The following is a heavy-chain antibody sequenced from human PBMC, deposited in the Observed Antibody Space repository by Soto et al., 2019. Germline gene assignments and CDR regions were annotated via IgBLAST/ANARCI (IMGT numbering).Heavy chain of an antibody. CDR1: GYTFTSYG. D-gene: IGHD3-3*01. V-gene: IGHV1-18*01. CDR3: ARGPARSYNYFAP. Sequence: QAQLVQSGAEVKKPGASVKVSCKASGYTFTSYGISWVRQAPGQGLEWMGWVSAHSGITYYAETLQGRVTMTTDTSTSTAYMELRSLRSDDTAVYYCARGPARSYNYFAPWGQGTLVTVSS. J-gene: IGHJ5*02. CDR2: VSAHSGIT.